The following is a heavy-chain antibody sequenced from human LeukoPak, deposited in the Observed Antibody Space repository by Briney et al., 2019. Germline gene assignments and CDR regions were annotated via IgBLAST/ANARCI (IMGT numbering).Heavy chain of an antibody. CDR2: ISSSSSYI. CDR1: GFTFSSYS. CDR3: ARVSGSYYGSLDY. J-gene: IGHJ4*02. Sequence: GGSLRLSCAASGFTFSSYSMNWVRQAPGKGLEWVSSISSSSSYIYYADSVKGRFTISRDNAKNSLYLQMNSQRAEDTAVYYCARVSGSYYGSLDYWGQGPLVTVSS. D-gene: IGHD1-26*01. V-gene: IGHV3-21*01.